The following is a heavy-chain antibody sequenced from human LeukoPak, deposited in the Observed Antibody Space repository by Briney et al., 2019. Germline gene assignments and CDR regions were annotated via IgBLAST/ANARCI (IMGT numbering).Heavy chain of an antibody. CDR3: ASSNYYDSSGYYQNYYYYMDV. CDR1: GYTFTNYG. CDR2: ISSYNGNT. Sequence: ASVKVSCKASGYTFTNYGVSWVRQAPGQGLEWMGWISSYNGNTNYAQKFQGRVTMTTDTSTSTAYLDLRSLRSDDTAVYYCASSNYYDSSGYYQNYYYYMDVWGKGTTVTVSS. D-gene: IGHD3-22*01. J-gene: IGHJ6*03. V-gene: IGHV1-18*01.